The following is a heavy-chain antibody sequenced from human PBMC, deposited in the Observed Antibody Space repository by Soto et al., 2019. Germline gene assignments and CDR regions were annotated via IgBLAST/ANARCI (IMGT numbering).Heavy chain of an antibody. CDR1: GDSVSSNSAA. V-gene: IGHV6-1*01. D-gene: IGHD1-1*01. CDR3: ARGYNWNDGKYFDY. CDR2: TYYRSKWYN. J-gene: IGHJ4*02. Sequence: TLSLTCVISGDSVSSNSAAWNWIRQSPSRGLEWLGRTYYRSKWYNDYAVSVKSRITINPDTSRNQFSLQLNSVTPEDTAVYYCARGYNWNDGKYFDYWGQGTLVTVSS.